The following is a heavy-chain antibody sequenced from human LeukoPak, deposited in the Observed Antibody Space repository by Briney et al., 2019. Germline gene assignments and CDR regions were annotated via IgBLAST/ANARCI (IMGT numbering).Heavy chain of an antibody. V-gene: IGHV3-74*01. CDR2: INSEGTST. J-gene: IGHJ4*02. CDR1: VFTFSNYW. Sequence: GGSLRLSCAASVFTFSNYWMHWVRQAPGKGLMWVSNINSEGTSTNYADSVRGRFTVSRDNAKNTLSLQMNSLRAEDTAVYYCASLYLDNWGQGTLVTVSS. CDR3: ASLYLDN.